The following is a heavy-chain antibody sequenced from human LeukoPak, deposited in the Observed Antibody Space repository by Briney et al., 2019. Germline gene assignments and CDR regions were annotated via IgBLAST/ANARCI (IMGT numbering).Heavy chain of an antibody. D-gene: IGHD3-10*01. CDR2: IDTSGGS. Sequence: TSETLSLTCAVSGGSINIDNFYWSWIRQPAGRGLEYIGRIDTSGGSHYNPSLKSRVTISMDTPKNQFSLKLSSVTAADTAVYYCARQPRHRSFYKFDSWGQGTLVSVSS. J-gene: IGHJ4*02. CDR3: ARQPRHRSFYKFDS. CDR1: GGSINIDNFY. V-gene: IGHV4-61*02.